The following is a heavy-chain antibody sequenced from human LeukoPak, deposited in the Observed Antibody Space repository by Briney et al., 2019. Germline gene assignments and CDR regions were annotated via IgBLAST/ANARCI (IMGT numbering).Heavy chain of an antibody. V-gene: IGHV3-21*01. CDR3: ARLDYGDYYYYMDV. D-gene: IGHD4-17*01. CDR2: ISSSSSYI. J-gene: IGHJ6*03. CDR1: GFTVSSNY. Sequence: GGSLRLSCAASGFTVSSNYMSWVLQAPGKGLEWVSSISSSSSYIYYADSVKGRFTISRDNAKNSLYLQMNSLRAEDTAVYYCARLDYGDYYYYMDVWGKGTTVTVSS.